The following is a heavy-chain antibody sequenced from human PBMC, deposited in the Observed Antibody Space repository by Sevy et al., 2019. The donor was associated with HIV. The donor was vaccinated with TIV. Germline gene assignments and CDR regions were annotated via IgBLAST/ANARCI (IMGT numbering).Heavy chain of an antibody. D-gene: IGHD5-12*01. CDR2: ISWDGGST. V-gene: IGHV3-43*01. J-gene: IGHJ4*02. CDR3: AKGAVEMATIGYFDY. Sequence: GESLKISCAASGFTFDDYTMHWVRQAPGKGLEWFSLISWDGGSTYYAESVKGRFTISRDNSKNSLYLQMNSLRTEDTALYYCAKGAVEMATIGYFDYWGQGPMVTVSS. CDR1: GFTFDDYT.